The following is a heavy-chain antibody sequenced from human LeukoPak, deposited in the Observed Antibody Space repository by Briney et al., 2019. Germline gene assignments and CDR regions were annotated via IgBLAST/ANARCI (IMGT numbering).Heavy chain of an antibody. CDR3: ARVPRLSSIAARLYWGWFDP. D-gene: IGHD6-6*01. J-gene: IGHJ5*02. CDR1: GGSISSSSYY. CDR2: IYYSGST. Sequence: SETLSLTCTVSGGSISSSSYYWGWIRQPPGKGLEWIGSIYYSGSTYYNPSLKSLITISVDTSKNQFSLRLSSVTAADTAVYYCARVPRLSSIAARLYWGWFDPWGQGTLVTVSS. V-gene: IGHV4-39*07.